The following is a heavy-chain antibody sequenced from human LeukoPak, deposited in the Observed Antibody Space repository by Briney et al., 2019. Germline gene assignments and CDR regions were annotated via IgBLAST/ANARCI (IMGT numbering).Heavy chain of an antibody. CDR2: IYPGDSDI. V-gene: IGHV5-51*01. J-gene: IGHJ4*02. CDR3: ARQYCSTTTCYVREFDY. CDR1: GYSFTSYW. Sequence: GESLKISCKGSGYSFTSYWIGWVRQMPGKGLEWMGIIYPGDSDIRYSPSFQGQVTISADNSISTAYLQWSSLKASDTAMYYCARQYCSTTTCYVREFDYRGQGTLVTVSS. D-gene: IGHD2-2*01.